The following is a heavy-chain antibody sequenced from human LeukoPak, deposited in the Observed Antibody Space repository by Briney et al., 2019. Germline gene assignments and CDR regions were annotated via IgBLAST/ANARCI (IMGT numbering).Heavy chain of an antibody. V-gene: IGHV1-58*01. Sequence: SVKVSCKASGFTPRSAVQWLRQARGQRLEWVGWIVVGSGYTSYAQKLQGKVTISWDMSTNTAYMELTSLTSEDTAVYYCVGDHPNYDYWGQGTLVTVSS. CDR1: GFTPRSA. CDR3: VGDHPNYDY. CDR2: IVVGSGYT. J-gene: IGHJ4*02. D-gene: IGHD5-24*01.